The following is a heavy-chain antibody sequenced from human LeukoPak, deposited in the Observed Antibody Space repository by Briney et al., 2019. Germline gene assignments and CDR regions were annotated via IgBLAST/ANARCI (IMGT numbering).Heavy chain of an antibody. Sequence: PGGSLRLSCSLSGFTLSHYAMSWVRQAPGKGLEWVSTIGGGGGSTDYTDSVKGRFTISRDNSKNTLYLQMNSLRAEDTAVYYCARESHYYDSSGSRHYYGMDVWGQGTTVTVSS. D-gene: IGHD3-22*01. J-gene: IGHJ6*02. CDR1: GFTLSHYA. CDR3: ARESHYYDSSGSRHYYGMDV. CDR2: IGGGGGST. V-gene: IGHV3-23*01.